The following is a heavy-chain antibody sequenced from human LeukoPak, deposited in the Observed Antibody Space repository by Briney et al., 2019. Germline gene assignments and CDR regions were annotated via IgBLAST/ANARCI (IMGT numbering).Heavy chain of an antibody. D-gene: IGHD1-26*01. CDR1: GFTFDDYA. J-gene: IGHJ4*02. CDR2: ISWNSGSI. CDR3: AKVGATGYYFDY. Sequence: GGSLRLSCAASGFTFDDYAMHWVRQAPGQGLEWVSGISWNSGSIGYADSVKGRFTISRDNAKNSLYLQMNSLRAEDTALYYCAKVGATGYYFDYWGQGTLVTVSS. V-gene: IGHV3-9*01.